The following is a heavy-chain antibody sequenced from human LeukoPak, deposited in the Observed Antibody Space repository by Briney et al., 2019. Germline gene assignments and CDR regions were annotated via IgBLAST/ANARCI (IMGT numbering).Heavy chain of an antibody. CDR3: AKLSTDTSNNPFDY. V-gene: IGHV3-9*01. D-gene: IGHD1-1*01. CDR2: ISWNSGSI. CDR1: GFTFDDYA. J-gene: IGHJ4*02. Sequence: PGGSLRLSCAASGFTFDDYAMHWVRQAPGKGLEWVSGISWNSGSIGYADSVKGRFTIPRDNAKNSLYLQMNSLRAEDTALYYCAKLSTDTSNNPFDYWGQGTLVTVSS.